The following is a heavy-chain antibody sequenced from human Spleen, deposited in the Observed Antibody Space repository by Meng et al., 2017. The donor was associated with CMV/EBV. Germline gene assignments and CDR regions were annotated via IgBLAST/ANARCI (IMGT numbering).Heavy chain of an antibody. V-gene: IGHV3-43*01. D-gene: IGHD1-14*01. CDR3: ASGRYYYYGMDV. CDR2: ISWDGGST. Sequence: ESLKISCAASGFTFDDYTMHWVRQAPGKGLEWVSLISWDGGSTYYADSVKGRFTISRDNSKNSLYLQMNSLRTEDTALYYCASGRYYYYGMDVWGQGTTVTVSS. J-gene: IGHJ6*02. CDR1: GFTFDDYT.